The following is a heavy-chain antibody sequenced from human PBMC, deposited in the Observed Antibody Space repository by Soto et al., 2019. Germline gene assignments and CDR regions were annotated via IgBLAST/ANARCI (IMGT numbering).Heavy chain of an antibody. CDR2: ISYDGSNK. CDR3: AKATDIVVVPASYGMDV. Sequence: QVQLVESGGGVVQPGRSLRLSCAASGFTFSSYGMHWVRQAPGKGLEWVAVISYDGSNKYYADSVKGRFTISRDNSKNTLYLQMNSLRAEDTAVYYCAKATDIVVVPASYGMDVWGQGTTVTVSS. J-gene: IGHJ6*02. D-gene: IGHD2-2*01. V-gene: IGHV3-30*18. CDR1: GFTFSSYG.